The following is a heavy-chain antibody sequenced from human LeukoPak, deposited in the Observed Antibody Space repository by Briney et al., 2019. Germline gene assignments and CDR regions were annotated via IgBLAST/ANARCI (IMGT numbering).Heavy chain of an antibody. CDR3: ARDGIATNDY. D-gene: IGHD5-24*01. J-gene: IGHJ4*02. CDR2: ISSSGDTI. Sequence: SGGSLRLSCAASGFTFSDYYMSWIRQAPGKGLEGVSYISSSGDTIYYTDSVKGRFTVSRDNAKNSLYLQMDSLRAEDTAVYYCARDGIATNDYWGQGILVTVSS. V-gene: IGHV3-11*04. CDR1: GFTFSDYY.